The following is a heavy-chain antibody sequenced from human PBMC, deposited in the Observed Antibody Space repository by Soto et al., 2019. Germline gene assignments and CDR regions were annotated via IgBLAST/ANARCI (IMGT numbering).Heavy chain of an antibody. Sequence: SETLSLTCTVSGGSISSGDYYWSWIRQPPGKGLEWIGYIYSSGSTYYNPSLKSRVTISVDTSKNQFSLKLSSVTAADTAVYYCARVDDDSSGFFDYWGQGTLVTVSS. CDR1: GGSISSGDYY. CDR3: ARVDDDSSGFFDY. J-gene: IGHJ4*02. CDR2: IYSSGST. D-gene: IGHD3-22*01. V-gene: IGHV4-30-4*01.